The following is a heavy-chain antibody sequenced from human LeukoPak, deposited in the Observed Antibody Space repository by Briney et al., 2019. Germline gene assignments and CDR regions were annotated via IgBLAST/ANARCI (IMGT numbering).Heavy chain of an antibody. CDR3: ARAQYYYDSGADGPDY. CDR1: GFDVSSNY. V-gene: IGHV3-53*01. J-gene: IGHJ4*02. Sequence: GGSLRLSCAASGFDVSSNYMSWVRQAPGKGPEWVSVLYGGDRTYYADSVKGRFTISADKSSNTLYLQMNSLRAEDTAVYYCARAQYYYDSGADGPDYWGQGTQVTVSS. D-gene: IGHD3-22*01. CDR2: LYGGDRT.